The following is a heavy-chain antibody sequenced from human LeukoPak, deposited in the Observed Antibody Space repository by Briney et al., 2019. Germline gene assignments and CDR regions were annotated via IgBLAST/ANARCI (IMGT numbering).Heavy chain of an antibody. CDR1: GGTFSSYA. CDR2: ITPIFGTA. Sequence: SVKVSCKASGGTFSSYAISWVRQAPGQGLEWMGGITPIFGTANYAQKFQGRVTITADESTSTAYMELSSLRSEDTAVYYCARDVGLRLGELSLYYFDYWGQGTLVTVSS. D-gene: IGHD3-16*02. V-gene: IGHV1-69*13. CDR3: ARDVGLRLGELSLYYFDY. J-gene: IGHJ4*02.